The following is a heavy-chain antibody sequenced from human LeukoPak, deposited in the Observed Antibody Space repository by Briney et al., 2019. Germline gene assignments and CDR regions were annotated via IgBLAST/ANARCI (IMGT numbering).Heavy chain of an antibody. CDR2: INHSGST. V-gene: IGHV4-34*01. Sequence: SETLSLTCAIYGGSFSGYYWSWIRQPPGKGLEWIGEINHSGSTNYNPSLKSRVTISVDTSKNQFSLKLSSVTAADTAVYYCARHRGIAAAGIFDYWGQGTLVTVSS. CDR3: ARHRGIAAAGIFDY. D-gene: IGHD6-13*01. CDR1: GGSFSGYY. J-gene: IGHJ4*02.